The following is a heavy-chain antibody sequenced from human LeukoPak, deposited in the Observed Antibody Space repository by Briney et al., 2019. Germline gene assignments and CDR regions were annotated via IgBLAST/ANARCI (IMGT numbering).Heavy chain of an antibody. CDR1: GFTFSSYS. CDR3: AKDVVGHQWVENY. J-gene: IGHJ4*02. Sequence: GGSLRLSCAASGFTFSSYSIHWVRQAPGKGLEWVAVISYDGSNKYYADSVKGRFTISRDNAKNSLYLQMNSLRAEDTAVYYCAKDVVGHQWVENYWGQGTLVTVSS. D-gene: IGHD2-2*01. CDR2: ISYDGSNK. V-gene: IGHV3-30*18.